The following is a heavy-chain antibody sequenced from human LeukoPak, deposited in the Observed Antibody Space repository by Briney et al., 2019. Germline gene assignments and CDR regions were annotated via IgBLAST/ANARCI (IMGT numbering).Heavy chain of an antibody. CDR1: GGSISSSSHY. Sequence: SETLSLTCTVSGGSISSSSHYWGWIRQPPGKGLEWIGSIYYSGRTYYNPSLKSRVTIDTSKNQFSLKLSSVTAADTAVYYCARGVAGSSGLLYCFDYWGQGALVIVSS. D-gene: IGHD6-25*01. CDR2: IYYSGRT. V-gene: IGHV4-39*07. CDR3: ARGVAGSSGLLYCFDY. J-gene: IGHJ4*02.